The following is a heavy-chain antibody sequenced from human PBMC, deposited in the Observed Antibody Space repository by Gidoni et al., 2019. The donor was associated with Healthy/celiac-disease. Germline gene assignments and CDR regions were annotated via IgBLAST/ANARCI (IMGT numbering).Heavy chain of an antibody. CDR3: ARGVADIVVVPAAMLEGFHSDAFDI. Sequence: QVQLVQSGAEVKKPGASVKVSCKASGYTFTGYYMHWVRQASGQGLEWMGWINPNSGGTNYAQKFQGRVTMTRDTSISTAYMELSRLRSDDTAVYYCARGVADIVVVPAAMLEGFHSDAFDIWGQGTMVTVSS. CDR1: GYTFTGYY. J-gene: IGHJ3*02. D-gene: IGHD2-2*01. V-gene: IGHV1-2*02. CDR2: INPNSGGT.